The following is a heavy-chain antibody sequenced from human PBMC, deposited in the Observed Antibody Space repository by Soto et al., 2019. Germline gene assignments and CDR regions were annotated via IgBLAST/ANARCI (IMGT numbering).Heavy chain of an antibody. Sequence: QVQLVQSGAAVKKPGSSVKVSCKASGGTFSSYTISWVRQAPGQGLEWMGRIIPILGIANYAQKFQGRVTITADKSTSTAYMELSSLRSEDTAVYYCAREGYSYGAFDYWGQGTLVTVSS. CDR1: GGTFSSYT. CDR2: IIPILGIA. CDR3: AREGYSYGAFDY. J-gene: IGHJ4*02. D-gene: IGHD5-18*01. V-gene: IGHV1-69*08.